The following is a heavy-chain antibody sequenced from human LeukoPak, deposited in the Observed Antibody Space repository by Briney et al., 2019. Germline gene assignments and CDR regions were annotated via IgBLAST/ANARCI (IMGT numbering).Heavy chain of an antibody. J-gene: IGHJ6*03. CDR3: ARGYDFWSSSYHYYMDV. CDR1: GYTFTTYD. Sequence: GASVKVSCKASGYTFTTYDINWVRQATGQGLEWMGWMNPNSGNTGYAQKFQGRVTITRNTSISTAYMELSSLRSEDTAVYYCARGYDFWSSSYHYYMDVWGKGTTVTVSS. D-gene: IGHD3-3*01. V-gene: IGHV1-8*03. CDR2: MNPNSGNT.